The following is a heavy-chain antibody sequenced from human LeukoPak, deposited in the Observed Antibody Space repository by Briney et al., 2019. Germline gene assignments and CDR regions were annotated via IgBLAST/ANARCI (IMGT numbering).Heavy chain of an antibody. CDR1: GGSISSGDYY. CDR2: IYYSGST. Sequence: SETLSLTCTGSGGSISSGDYYWSWIRQPPGKGLEWIGYIYYSGSTYYNPSLKSRVTISVDTSKNQFSLKLSSVTAADTAVYYCVREGSTTVTTDYWGQGTLVTVSS. J-gene: IGHJ4*02. V-gene: IGHV4-30-4*01. CDR3: VREGSTTVTTDY. D-gene: IGHD4-17*01.